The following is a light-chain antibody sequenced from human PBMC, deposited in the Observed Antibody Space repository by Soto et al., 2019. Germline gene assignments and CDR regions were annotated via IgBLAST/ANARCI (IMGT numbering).Light chain of an antibody. CDR3: CSYADRYSLYV. V-gene: IGLV2-11*01. J-gene: IGLJ1*01. CDR2: DVS. Sequence: QSALTQPRSVSGSPGQSVTISCTGTSSDVGGYNYVSWYQQHTGKAPKLMIYDVSKRPSGVPDRFSGSKSGNTASLTISGLQAEDEADYYCCSYADRYSLYVFGTGTKLTVL. CDR1: SSDVGGYNY.